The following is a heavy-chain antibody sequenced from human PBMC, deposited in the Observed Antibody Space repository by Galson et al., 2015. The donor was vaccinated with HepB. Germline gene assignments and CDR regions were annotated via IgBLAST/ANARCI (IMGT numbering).Heavy chain of an antibody. V-gene: IGHV3-74*01. J-gene: IGHJ4*02. D-gene: IGHD2-21*02. Sequence: SLRLSCAASGFTFSSSWMHWVRQAPGTGLVWVSRINSDGSTTIYADSVKGRFTTSRDNAKNTLYLQMNSLRAEDTAVYYCAGGGDFRFFDYWGQGTLVPVSS. CDR2: INSDGSTT. CDR1: GFTFSSSW. CDR3: AGGGDFRFFDY.